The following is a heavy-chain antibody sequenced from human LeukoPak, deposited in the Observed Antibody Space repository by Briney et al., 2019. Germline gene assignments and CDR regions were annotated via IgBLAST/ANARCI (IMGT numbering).Heavy chain of an antibody. Sequence: GGSLRLSCAASGFTFSSYWMSWVRQAPGKGLEWVANIKQDGSEKYYVDSVKGRFTISRDNAKNSLYLQMNSLRAEDTAVYYCASSHYGDYKSVDYWGQGTLVTVSS. CDR2: IKQDGSEK. J-gene: IGHJ4*02. CDR3: ASSHYGDYKSVDY. CDR1: GFTFSSYW. V-gene: IGHV3-7*01. D-gene: IGHD4-17*01.